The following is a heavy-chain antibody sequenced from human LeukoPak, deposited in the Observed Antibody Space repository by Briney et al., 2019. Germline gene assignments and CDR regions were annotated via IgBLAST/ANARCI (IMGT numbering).Heavy chain of an antibody. CDR1: GDSVSGSY. D-gene: IGHD3-16*01. CDR2: IHYSGRA. V-gene: IGHV4-59*02. CDR3: VKFGVDYDMGV. Sequence: SETRSLTCTVSGDSVSGSYWTWVRQPPGQGLEWIGQIHYSGRADYNPSLKRRITISVDTSKNQMSLTLTSVTAADTAIYYCVKFGVDYDMGVWGQGTTVTVSS. J-gene: IGHJ6*02.